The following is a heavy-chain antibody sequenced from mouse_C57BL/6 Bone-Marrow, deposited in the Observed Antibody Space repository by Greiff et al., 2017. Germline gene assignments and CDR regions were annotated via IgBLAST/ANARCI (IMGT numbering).Heavy chain of an antibody. Sequence: VQLQQSGAELAKPGASVKMSCKASGYNFTSYWMHWVKQRPGQGLEWIGNINPSSGYTKYNQKFKDKATLTADKSSRTAYMQLSSLTYEDSAVYYCARWDNWGQGTTLTGSS. D-gene: IGHD4-1*01. CDR3: ARWDN. V-gene: IGHV1-7*01. CDR2: INPSSGYT. J-gene: IGHJ2*01. CDR1: GYNFTSYW.